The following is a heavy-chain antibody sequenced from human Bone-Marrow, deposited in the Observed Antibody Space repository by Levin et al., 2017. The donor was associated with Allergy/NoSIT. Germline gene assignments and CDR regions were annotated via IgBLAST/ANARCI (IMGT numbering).Heavy chain of an antibody. CDR1: GFTFTSSW. CDR2: IHSDGRGP. V-gene: IGHV3-74*01. CDR3: ARDPGSASHDWYFDL. D-gene: IGHD6-19*01. J-gene: IGHJ2*01. Sequence: LSLTCAASGFTFTSSWMHWVRQAPGKGLVWVSRIHSDGRGPSYADSVKGRFTISRDSAKNTVYLQMNSLRAEDTAVYYCARDPGSASHDWYFDLWDRGTLVTVSS.